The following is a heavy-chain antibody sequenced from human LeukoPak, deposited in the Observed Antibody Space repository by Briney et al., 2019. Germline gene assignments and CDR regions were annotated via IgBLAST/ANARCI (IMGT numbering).Heavy chain of an antibody. CDR2: ISTGGSGL. Sequence: PGGSLRLSCAASGFTFSSYWMHWVRQIPGKGLVWVSRISTGGSGLGYADSVKGRFTTSRDNARDTLYLQMNSLRAEDTAVYYCVKGMGGSGSYYDYWGQGTLVTVSS. CDR3: VKGMGGSGSYYDY. V-gene: IGHV3-74*01. D-gene: IGHD3-10*01. J-gene: IGHJ4*02. CDR1: GFTFSSYW.